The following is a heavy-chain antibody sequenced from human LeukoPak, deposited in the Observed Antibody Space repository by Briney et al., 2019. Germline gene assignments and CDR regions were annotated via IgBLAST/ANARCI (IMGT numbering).Heavy chain of an antibody. Sequence: GGSLRLSCAASAFTFSSFEMSWVRQAPGQGLERVSYISSSGSTAYYADSVKGRFTISRDNAKNSLYLQMNSLRAEDTAVYYCARYGRPIFYYYMDVWGKGTTVTISS. J-gene: IGHJ6*03. D-gene: IGHD1-26*01. CDR1: AFTFSSFE. V-gene: IGHV3-48*03. CDR2: ISSSGSTA. CDR3: ARYGRPIFYYYMDV.